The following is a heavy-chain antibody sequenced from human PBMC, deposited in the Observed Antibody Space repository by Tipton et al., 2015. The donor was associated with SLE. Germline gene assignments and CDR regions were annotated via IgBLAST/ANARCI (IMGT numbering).Heavy chain of an antibody. CDR1: GDSVKSRY. D-gene: IGHD3-3*01. V-gene: IGHV4-59*02. Sequence: TLSLTCTVSGDSVKSRYWIWVRQPAGRGLEWLAYRFHDGNINYNPSLKSRVTISVDTSKNQFSLKVDSLTAADTAVYYCARVGKYTGSDGYYLYYFDYWGQGTLVTVSS. CDR2: RFHDGNI. CDR3: ARVGKYTGSDGYYLYYFDY. J-gene: IGHJ4*02.